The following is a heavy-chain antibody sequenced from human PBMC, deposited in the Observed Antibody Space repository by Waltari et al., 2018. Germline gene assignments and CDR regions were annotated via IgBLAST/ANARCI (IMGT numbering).Heavy chain of an antibody. CDR3: ARVYDSSGLPFDY. D-gene: IGHD3-22*01. V-gene: IGHV3-7*04. Sequence: EVQLVESGGGLVQPGGSLRLSCAASGFTFSSYWMSWVRQAPGKGLGWVANIKQDGSEKYYVDSVKGRFTISRDNAKNSLYLQMNSLRAEDTAVYYCARVYDSSGLPFDYWGQGTLVTVSS. J-gene: IGHJ4*02. CDR2: IKQDGSEK. CDR1: GFTFSSYW.